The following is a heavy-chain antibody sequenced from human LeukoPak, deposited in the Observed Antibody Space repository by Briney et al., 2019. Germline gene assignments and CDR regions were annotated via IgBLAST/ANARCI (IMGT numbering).Heavy chain of an antibody. Sequence: GGSLRLSCAASGFTFSSYWMSWVRQPPGKGLEWVAKIKQDGSEKYYVDSVKGRFTISRDNAKNSLYLQMNSLRAEDTAVYYCARGDQGNYYYGMDVWGQGTTVTVSS. J-gene: IGHJ6*02. D-gene: IGHD2-2*01. CDR3: ARGDQGNYYYGMDV. V-gene: IGHV3-7*01. CDR1: GFTFSSYW. CDR2: IKQDGSEK.